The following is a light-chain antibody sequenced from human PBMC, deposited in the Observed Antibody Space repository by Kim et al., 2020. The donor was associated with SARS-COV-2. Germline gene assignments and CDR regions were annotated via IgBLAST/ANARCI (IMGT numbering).Light chain of an antibody. J-gene: IGKJ1*01. CDR1: QSVGTN. Sequence: SPGERATLSCRASQSVGTNLAWYQQKPGQAPRLLIYGASTRASGIPARVSGSGSGTEFTLTISTLQSEDFALYYCQQYNKWPPWTFGQGTKVDIK. CDR3: QQYNKWPPWT. V-gene: IGKV3-15*01. CDR2: GAS.